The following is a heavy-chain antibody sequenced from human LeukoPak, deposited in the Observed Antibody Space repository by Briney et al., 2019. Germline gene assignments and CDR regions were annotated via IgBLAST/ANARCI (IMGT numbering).Heavy chain of an antibody. CDR3: ARIVVVPAATGRIAFDI. J-gene: IGHJ3*02. D-gene: IGHD2-2*01. Sequence: SETLSLTCTVSGGSISSSSYYWGWIRQPPGKGLEWIGSIYYSGSTYYNPSLKSRVTISVETSKNQFSLKLSSVTAADTAVYYCARIVVVPAATGRIAFDIWGQGTMVTVSS. CDR2: IYYSGST. V-gene: IGHV4-39*07. CDR1: GGSISSSSYY.